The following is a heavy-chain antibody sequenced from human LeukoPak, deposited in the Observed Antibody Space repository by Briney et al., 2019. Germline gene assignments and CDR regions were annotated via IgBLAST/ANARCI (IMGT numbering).Heavy chain of an antibody. CDR1: GYTFTGYY. V-gene: IGHV1-2*02. CDR2: INPNSGGT. CDR3: ARERIAVANWFDP. Sequence: ASVKVSCKASGYTFTGYYTHWVRQAPGQGLEWMGWINPNSGGTNYAQKFQGRVTMTRDTSISTAYMELSRLRSDDTAVYYCARERIAVANWFDPWGQGTLVTVSS. J-gene: IGHJ5*02. D-gene: IGHD6-19*01.